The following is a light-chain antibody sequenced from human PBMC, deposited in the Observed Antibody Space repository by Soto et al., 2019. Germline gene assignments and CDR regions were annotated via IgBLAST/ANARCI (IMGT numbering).Light chain of an antibody. V-gene: IGLV2-14*01. Sequence: QSALTQPASVSGSPGQSITISCTGTSSDVGAYNYVSWYQQHPGKAPKLMIFEVSDRPSGVSNRFSGSKSGNTASLTISGLQAEDEAEYYCSSYTSSNTLVFGGGTKLTVL. J-gene: IGLJ2*01. CDR3: SSYTSSNTLV. CDR2: EVS. CDR1: SSDVGAYNY.